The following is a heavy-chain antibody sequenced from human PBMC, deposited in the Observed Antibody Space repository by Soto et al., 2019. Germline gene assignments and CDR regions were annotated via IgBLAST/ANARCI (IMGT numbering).Heavy chain of an antibody. CDR1: GFTFSSYW. V-gene: IGHV3-7*01. CDR3: ARDLVVRGVIYFDY. J-gene: IGHJ4*02. CDR2: IKQDGSEK. D-gene: IGHD3-10*01. Sequence: GGSLRLSCAASGFTFSSYWMSWVRQAPGKGLEWVANIKQDGSEKYYVDSVKGRFTISRDNAKNSLYLQMNSLRAEDTAVYYCARDLVVRGVIYFDYWGQGTLVTVSS.